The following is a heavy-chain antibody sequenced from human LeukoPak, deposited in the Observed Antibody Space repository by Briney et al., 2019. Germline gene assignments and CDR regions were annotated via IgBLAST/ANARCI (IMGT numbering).Heavy chain of an antibody. J-gene: IGHJ4*02. CDR1: GFTVSSNY. Sequence: GGSLRLSCAASGFTVSSNYMSWVRQAPGKGLEWVGRIKSKTDGGTTDYAAPVKGRFTISRDDSKNTLYLQMNSLKTEDTAVYYCTTEANMVAAEIYYFDYWGQGTLVTVSS. CDR2: IKSKTDGGTT. CDR3: TTEANMVAAEIYYFDY. V-gene: IGHV3-15*01. D-gene: IGHD2-15*01.